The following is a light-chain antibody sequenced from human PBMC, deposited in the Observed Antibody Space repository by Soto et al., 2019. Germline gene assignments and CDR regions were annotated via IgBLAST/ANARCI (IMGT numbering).Light chain of an antibody. CDR1: SSDVGGYNY. Sequence: QSALTQPASVSGSPGQSITISCTGNSSDVGGYNYVSWYQQHPGKAPKLMIYDVSNRPSGVSNRFSGSKSGNTASLTISGLQAEDEADYHCSSYTSSSTDVFGTGTKLTVL. J-gene: IGLJ1*01. V-gene: IGLV2-14*01. CDR3: SSYTSSSTDV. CDR2: DVS.